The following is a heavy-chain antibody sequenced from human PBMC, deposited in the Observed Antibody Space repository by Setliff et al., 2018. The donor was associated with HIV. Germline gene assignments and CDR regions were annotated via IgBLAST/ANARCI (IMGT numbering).Heavy chain of an antibody. CDR2: IYTSGTT. CDR1: GGSVSSGAYY. J-gene: IGHJ4*02. Sequence: SETLSLTCTVSGGSVSSGAYYWNRIRQPAGKGLEWIGQIYTSGTTNYLPSLKSRVTISRDTSKNQFSLKLSSVTAADTAVYYCARADFWSGYFNFDFWGQGTLVTVSS. CDR3: ARADFWSGYFNFDF. D-gene: IGHD3-3*01. V-gene: IGHV4-61*09.